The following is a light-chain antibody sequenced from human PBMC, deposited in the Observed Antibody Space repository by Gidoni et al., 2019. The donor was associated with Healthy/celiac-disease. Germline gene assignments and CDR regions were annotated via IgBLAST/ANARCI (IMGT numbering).Light chain of an antibody. V-gene: IGLV3-21*02. Sequence: SYVLTQPPSVSVAPGQTARITRGGNNIGSKRVHWYQQKPGQSHVLVVYDDSDRPPRIPERFSGSNSGNTATLTISRVEAGDEADYYCQVWDSSSDHYVFGTGTKVTVL. CDR3: QVWDSSSDHYV. J-gene: IGLJ1*01. CDR1: NIGSKR. CDR2: DDS.